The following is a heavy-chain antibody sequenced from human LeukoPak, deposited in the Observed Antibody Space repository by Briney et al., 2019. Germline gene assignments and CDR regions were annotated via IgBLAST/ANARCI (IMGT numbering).Heavy chain of an antibody. CDR3: ARAPFWSGYSQWFDP. J-gene: IGHJ5*02. Sequence: PSQTLSLTCTVSGGSISSGDYYWSWIRQPPGKGLEWIGYIYYSGSTYYNPSLKSRVTISVDTSKNQFSLKLSSVTAADTAVYYCARAPFWSGYSQWFDPWGQGTLVTVSS. V-gene: IGHV4-30-4*01. D-gene: IGHD3-3*01. CDR1: GGSISSGDYY. CDR2: IYYSGST.